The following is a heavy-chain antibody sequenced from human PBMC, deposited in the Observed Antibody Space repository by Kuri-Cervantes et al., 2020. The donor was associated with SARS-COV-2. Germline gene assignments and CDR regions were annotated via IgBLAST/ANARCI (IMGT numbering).Heavy chain of an antibody. J-gene: IGHJ5*02. CDR2: IWYVGSNK. Sequence: GGSLRLSCAASGFTFSSYGMHWVRQAPGKGLEWVAVIWYVGSNKYYADSEKRRFTISRDNSKNTLYLRMSSLRAGETAVYYCASRRGPWGQGTLVTVSS. D-gene: IGHD5-12*01. CDR1: GFTFSSYG. CDR3: ASRRGP. V-gene: IGHV3-33*08.